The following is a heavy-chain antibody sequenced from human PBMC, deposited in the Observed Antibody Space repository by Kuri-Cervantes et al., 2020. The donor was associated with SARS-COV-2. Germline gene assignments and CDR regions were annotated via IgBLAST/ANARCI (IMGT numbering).Heavy chain of an antibody. Sequence: GSLRLSCAVYGGSFSGYYWSWIRQPPGKGLEWIGEINHSGSTNYNPSLKSRVTISVDTSKNQFSLKLSSVTAADTAVYYCAREIKGYYDFWSGYAAFDIWGQGTMVTVSS. V-gene: IGHV4-34*01. CDR2: INHSGST. D-gene: IGHD3-3*01. CDR3: AREIKGYYDFWSGYAAFDI. J-gene: IGHJ3*02. CDR1: GGSFSGYY.